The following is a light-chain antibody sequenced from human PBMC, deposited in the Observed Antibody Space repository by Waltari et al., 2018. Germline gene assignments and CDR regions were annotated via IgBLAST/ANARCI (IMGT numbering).Light chain of an antibody. Sequence: DIVMTQSPLSLPVTPGEPAPISCRSSQSLLHSNGYTYLEWYLQRPGQPPQLLIYLNSNRASGVPDRFSGSGSGTDFTLKISRVEAEDVGVYYCMQGLQTPDTFGQGTRLEIK. J-gene: IGKJ5*01. CDR1: QSLLHSNGYTY. CDR2: LNS. CDR3: MQGLQTPDT. V-gene: IGKV2-28*01.